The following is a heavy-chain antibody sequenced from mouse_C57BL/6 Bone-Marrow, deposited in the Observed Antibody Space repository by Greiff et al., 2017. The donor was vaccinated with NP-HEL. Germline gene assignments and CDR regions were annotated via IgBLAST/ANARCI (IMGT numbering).Heavy chain of an antibody. Sequence: LVEPGASVKLSCKATGYTFTGYWIEWVKQRPGHGLEWIGEILPGSGSTNYNEKFKGKATFTADTSSNTAYMQLSSLTTEDSAIYYCASWDFYYAMDYWGQGTSVTVSS. CDR3: ASWDFYYAMDY. D-gene: IGHD4-1*01. CDR1: GYTFTGYW. CDR2: ILPGSGST. J-gene: IGHJ4*01. V-gene: IGHV1-9*01.